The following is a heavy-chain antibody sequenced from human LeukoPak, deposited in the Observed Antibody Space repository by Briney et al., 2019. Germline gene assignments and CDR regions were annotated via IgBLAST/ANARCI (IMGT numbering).Heavy chain of an antibody. V-gene: IGHV1-46*01. CDR2: INPSGGGT. J-gene: IGHJ4*02. CDR3: ARAGYCSGGSCYGALDY. CDR1: GYTFTSYY. Sequence: ASVKVSCKASGYTFTSYYMHWVRQAPGQGLEWMGIINPSGGGTSYAQKFQGRVTMTRDTSTSTVYMELSSLRSEDTAVYYCARAGYCSGGSCYGALDYWGQGTLVTVSS. D-gene: IGHD2-15*01.